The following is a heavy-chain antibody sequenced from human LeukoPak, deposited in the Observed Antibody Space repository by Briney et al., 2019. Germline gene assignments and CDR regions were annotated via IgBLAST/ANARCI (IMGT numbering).Heavy chain of an antibody. D-gene: IGHD3-16*01. V-gene: IGHV4-4*02. CDR3: ARDRLTYYDYVWGSSSAFDI. CDR1: GGSISSSNW. CDR2: IYHSGST. J-gene: IGHJ3*02. Sequence: SETLSLTCAVSGGSISSSNWWSWVRQPPGKGLEWIGEIYHSGSTNYNPSLKSRVTISVDKSKNQFSLKLSSVTAADTAVYYCARDRLTYYDYVWGSSSAFDIWGQGTMVTVSS.